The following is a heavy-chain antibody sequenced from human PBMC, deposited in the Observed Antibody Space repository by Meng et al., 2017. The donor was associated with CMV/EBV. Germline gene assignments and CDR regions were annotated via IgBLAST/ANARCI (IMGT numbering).Heavy chain of an antibody. V-gene: IGHV1-18*01. CDR3: ARGVPLGIIYSFDY. Sequence: VQLVQSGVEVKKPGASVKVPCKASGYTFTGYGISWVRQAPGQGLEWMGWISVYNGHTNFAQNLQGRVTMTTDTSTSTAYVELRSLRSDDTAIYYCARGVPLGIIYSFDYWGQGTLVTVSS. CDR1: GYTFTGYG. D-gene: IGHD2-21*01. J-gene: IGHJ4*01. CDR2: ISVYNGHT.